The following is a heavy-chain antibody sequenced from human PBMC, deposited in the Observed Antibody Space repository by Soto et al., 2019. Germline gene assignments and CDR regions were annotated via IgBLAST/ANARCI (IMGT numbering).Heavy chain of an antibody. Sequence: GVSLRLSCAASGFTVSSNYMSWVRQAPGKGLEWVSVIYSGGSTYYADSVKGRFTISRDNSKNTLYLQMNSLRAEDTAVYYCAKTTGYSSSWYYDYWGQGTLVTVSS. CDR1: GFTVSSNY. V-gene: IGHV3-53*01. CDR3: AKTTGYSSSWYYDY. CDR2: IYSGGST. J-gene: IGHJ4*02. D-gene: IGHD6-13*01.